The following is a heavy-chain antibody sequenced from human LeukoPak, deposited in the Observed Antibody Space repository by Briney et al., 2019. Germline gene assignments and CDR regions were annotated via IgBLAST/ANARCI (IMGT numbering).Heavy chain of an antibody. D-gene: IGHD6-13*01. CDR2: ISFDGSNE. Sequence: RSLRLSCAAPGFTFRSYGMHWVRQAPGKGLEWVALISFDGSNENYADSVKGRFTISRDNSKNTLYLQMNSLRAEDTAVYYCAKDDSSSWLFDYWGQGTLVTVSS. V-gene: IGHV3-30*18. CDR3: AKDDSSSWLFDY. CDR1: GFTFRSYG. J-gene: IGHJ4*02.